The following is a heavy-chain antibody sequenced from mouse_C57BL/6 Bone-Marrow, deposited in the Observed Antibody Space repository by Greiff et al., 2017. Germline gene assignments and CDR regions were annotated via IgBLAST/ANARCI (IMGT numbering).Heavy chain of an antibody. D-gene: IGHD4-1*01. CDR2: IYPRSGNT. Sequence: QVQLQQSGAELARPGASVRLSCKASGYTFTSYGISWVKQRTGQGLEWIGEIYPRSGNTYYNEKFKGKATLTADKSSSTAYMELRSLTSEDSAVYFCARSWVYAMDYWGQGTSVTVSS. CDR1: GYTFTSYG. J-gene: IGHJ4*01. V-gene: IGHV1-81*01. CDR3: ARSWVYAMDY.